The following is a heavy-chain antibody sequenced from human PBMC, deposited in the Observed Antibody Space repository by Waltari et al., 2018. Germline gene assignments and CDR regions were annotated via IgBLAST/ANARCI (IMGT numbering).Heavy chain of an antibody. CDR1: GFTFSSYG. V-gene: IGHV3-30*02. D-gene: IGHD6-13*01. CDR3: AKGAAAGYYYMDV. CDR2: IRYDGSNK. J-gene: IGHJ6*03. Sequence: QVQLVESGGGVVQPGGSLRLSCAASGFTFSSYGMHWVRQAPGKGLEWVAFIRYDGSNKYYADSVKGRFTISRDNSKNTLYLQMNSLRAEDTAVYYCAKGAAAGYYYMDVWGKGTTVTVSS.